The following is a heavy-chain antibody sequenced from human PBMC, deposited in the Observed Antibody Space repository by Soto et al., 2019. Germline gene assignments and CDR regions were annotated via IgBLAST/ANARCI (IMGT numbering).Heavy chain of an antibody. CDR2: IIPIFGTA. V-gene: IGHV1-69*06. D-gene: IGHD2-2*01. Sequence: QVQRVQSGAEVKKPGSSVKVSCKASGGTFSSYAISWVRQAPGQGLEWMGGIIPIFGTANYAQKFQGRVTITADKSTSTAYMELSSLRSEDTAVYYCSLHCSSTSCLRSFDYWGQGTLVTVSS. CDR3: SLHCSSTSCLRSFDY. CDR1: GGTFSSYA. J-gene: IGHJ4*02.